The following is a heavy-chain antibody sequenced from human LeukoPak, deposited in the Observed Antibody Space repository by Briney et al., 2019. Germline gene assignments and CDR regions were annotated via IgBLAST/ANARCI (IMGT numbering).Heavy chain of an antibody. V-gene: IGHV3-9*01. CDR1: GFTFDDYA. CDR2: ISWNSGSI. D-gene: IGHD6-13*01. CDR3: AKVYSSSWSGPADY. J-gene: IGHJ4*02. Sequence: GRSLRLSCAASGFTFDDYAMHWVRHAPGKGLECVSGISWNSGSIGYADSVKGRFTISRDNAKNSLYLQMNSLRAEDTALYYCAKVYSSSWSGPADYWGQGTLVTVSS.